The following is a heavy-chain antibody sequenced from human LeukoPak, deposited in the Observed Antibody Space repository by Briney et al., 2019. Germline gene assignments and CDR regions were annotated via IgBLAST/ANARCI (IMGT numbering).Heavy chain of an antibody. J-gene: IGHJ4*02. V-gene: IGHV3-23*01. Sequence: GGSLRLSCAASGFTFSSYAMSWVRQAPGKGLEWVSAISGRGDTIFYADSLRGRFTVSRDNSKNTLYLQMNSMRAEDTPVYYCAKATMATTYFDYWGQGTLVTVPS. CDR2: ISGRGDTI. D-gene: IGHD5-24*01. CDR3: AKATMATTYFDY. CDR1: GFTFSSYA.